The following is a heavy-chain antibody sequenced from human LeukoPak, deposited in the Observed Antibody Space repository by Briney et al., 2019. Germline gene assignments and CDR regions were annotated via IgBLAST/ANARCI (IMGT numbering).Heavy chain of an antibody. J-gene: IGHJ3*02. V-gene: IGHV4-39*01. CDR3: ARSLSPVLLPI. Sequence: PSETLSLTCTVSGGSISSSSYYWGWIRQPPGKGLEWIGSIYYSGSTYYNPSLKSRVTISVDTSKNQFSLKLSSVTAADTAVYYCARSLSPVLLPIWGQGTMVTVSS. D-gene: IGHD3-10*01. CDR1: GGSISSSSYY. CDR2: IYYSGST.